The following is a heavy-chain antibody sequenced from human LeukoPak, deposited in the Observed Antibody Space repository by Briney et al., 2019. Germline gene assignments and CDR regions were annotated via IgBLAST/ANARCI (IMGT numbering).Heavy chain of an antibody. V-gene: IGHV4-4*07. J-gene: IGHJ6*03. CDR3: TRELRPDVYYFYYMDV. Sequence: PSETLSLTRTVSDGSISSYYWSWIRQTAGKGLEWIGRIYISGSTNYNPSLESRVTMSIDTSKNQFSLKLRSVTAADTAVYYCTRELRPDVYYFYYMDVWGKGITVTVSS. CDR2: IYISGST. CDR1: DGSISSYY. D-gene: IGHD2-15*01.